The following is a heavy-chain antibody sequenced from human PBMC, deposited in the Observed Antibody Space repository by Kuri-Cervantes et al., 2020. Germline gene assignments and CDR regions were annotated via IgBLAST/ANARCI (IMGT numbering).Heavy chain of an antibody. D-gene: IGHD1-26*01. J-gene: IGHJ5*02. CDR1: GYTFTGYY. V-gene: IGHV1-2*02. Sequence: ASVKVSCKTSGYTFTGYYVHWVRQAPGQGLEWMGWNNPNRGGTNYAQQFQGRVTMTSDTSISTAYMELSGLRSDDTAVYYCVRGGGRGGFDPWGQGTLVTVSS. CDR3: VRGGGRGGFDP. CDR2: NNPNRGGT.